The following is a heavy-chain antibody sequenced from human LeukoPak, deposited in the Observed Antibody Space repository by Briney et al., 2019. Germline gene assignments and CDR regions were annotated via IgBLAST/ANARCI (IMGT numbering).Heavy chain of an antibody. D-gene: IGHD4-23*01. CDR1: GFTFSSYA. CDR2: ISGSGGST. J-gene: IGHJ4*02. Sequence: PGGSLRLSCAASGFTFSSYAMSWVRQAPGKGLEWVSAISGSGGSTYYADSVKGRFTISRNNSKNTLYLQMNSLRAEDTAVYYCAKGNSMTTVVTPWDYWGQGTLVTVSS. V-gene: IGHV3-23*01. CDR3: AKGNSMTTVVTPWDY.